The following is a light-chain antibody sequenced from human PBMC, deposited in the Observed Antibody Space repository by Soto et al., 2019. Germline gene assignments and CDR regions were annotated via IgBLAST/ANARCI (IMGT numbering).Light chain of an antibody. CDR3: HQHGSIPYT. CDR2: VAS. CDR1: LSVSSNA. Sequence: ETVLTQSPGTLSLSPGDRATLSCRASLSVSSNALVWFQQKPGQAPRLLIYVASSRANGIPDRFSGSGSGTDFTLTISRLEPEYFAVYYCHQHGSIPYTFGHGTQLEIK. V-gene: IGKV3-20*01. J-gene: IGKJ2*01.